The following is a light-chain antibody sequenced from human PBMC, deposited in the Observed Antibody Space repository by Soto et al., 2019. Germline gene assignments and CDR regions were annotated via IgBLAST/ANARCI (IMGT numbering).Light chain of an antibody. V-gene: IGKV1-39*01. CDR1: QSISSY. Sequence: DIQMTQSPSSLSASVGDRVTITCRASQSISSYLNWYQQKPGKAPKLLIYAASSLQSGVPSRFSGSRSGTEFTLTISSLQPEDFATYYCQQSYSTPFVTFGQGTRLEIK. CDR3: QQSYSTPFVT. J-gene: IGKJ5*01. CDR2: AAS.